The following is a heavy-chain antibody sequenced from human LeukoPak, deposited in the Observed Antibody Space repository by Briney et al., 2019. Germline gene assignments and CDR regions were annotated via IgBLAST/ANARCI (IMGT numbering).Heavy chain of an antibody. V-gene: IGHV4-59*08. Sequence: PSETLSLTCTVSGGSISSYYWSWIRQPPGKGLEWIGYIYYSGSTNYNPSLKSRVTILVDSSKNQFSLKLSSVTAADTAVYYCARHSSYYYYLDIWGQGTIVTVSS. CDR3: ARHSSYYYYLDI. CDR2: IYYSGST. D-gene: IGHD3-22*01. J-gene: IGHJ3*02. CDR1: GGSISSYY.